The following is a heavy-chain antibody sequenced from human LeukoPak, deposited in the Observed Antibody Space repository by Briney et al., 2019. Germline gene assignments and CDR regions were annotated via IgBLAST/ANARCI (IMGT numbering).Heavy chain of an antibody. CDR1: GGSISSGSYY. CDR3: ARAAAAAGGQYSDY. J-gene: IGHJ4*02. D-gene: IGHD6-13*01. Sequence: PSQTLSLTCTVSGGSISSGSYYWGWIRQTAGQGLEWIGRIYTNADTKYNPSLKSRVTMSVDTSKNQLSLKVRSVTAADTAVYYCARAAAAAGGQYSDYWGQGTVVTVSS. CDR2: IYTNADT. V-gene: IGHV4-61*02.